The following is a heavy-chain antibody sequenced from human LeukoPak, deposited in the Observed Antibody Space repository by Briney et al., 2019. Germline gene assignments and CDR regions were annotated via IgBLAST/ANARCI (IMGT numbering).Heavy chain of an antibody. CDR2: ISGSGGST. J-gene: IGHJ5*02. D-gene: IGHD3-22*01. Sequence: PGGSLRLSCAASGFTFSSYAMSWVRQAPGKGLEWVSAISGSGGSTYYADSVKGRFTISRDNSKNTLYLQMNSLRAEDTAVYYCAKDHYYDSSGYIHDYNWFDPWGQGTLVTASS. CDR3: AKDHYYDSSGYIHDYNWFDP. V-gene: IGHV3-23*01. CDR1: GFTFSSYA.